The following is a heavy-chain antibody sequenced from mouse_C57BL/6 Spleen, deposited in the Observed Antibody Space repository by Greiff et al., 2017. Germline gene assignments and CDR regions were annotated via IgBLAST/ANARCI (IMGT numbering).Heavy chain of an antibody. D-gene: IGHD1-1*01. V-gene: IGHV5-9-1*02. CDR1: GFTFSSYA. J-gene: IGHJ4*01. CDR3: TRHYYGSSYGGAMDY. Sequence: EVKLVESGEGLVKPGGSLKLSCAASGFTFSSYAMSWVRQTPETRLEWVAYISSGGDYIYYADTVKGRFTISRDTARNTLYLQMSSLKSEDTAMYYCTRHYYGSSYGGAMDYWGQGTSVTVSS. CDR2: ISSGGDYI.